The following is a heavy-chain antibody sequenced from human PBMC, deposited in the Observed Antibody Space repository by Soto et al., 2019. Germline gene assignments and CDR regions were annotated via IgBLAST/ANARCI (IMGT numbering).Heavy chain of an antibody. Sequence: GGSLRLSCAASGFTFTDSAIHWVRQTSGKGLEWVGRVRSKANTYATEYAASVKGRFTISRDDSKNTAYLQMNSLKTEDTAIYYCARVYDYGGNAHFDYWGQGTLVTVSS. V-gene: IGHV3-73*01. J-gene: IGHJ4*02. D-gene: IGHD4-17*01. CDR3: ARVYDYGGNAHFDY. CDR2: VRSKANTYAT. CDR1: GFTFTDSA.